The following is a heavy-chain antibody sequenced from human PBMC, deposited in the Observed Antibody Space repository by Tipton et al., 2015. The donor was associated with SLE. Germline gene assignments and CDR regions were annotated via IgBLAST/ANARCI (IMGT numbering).Heavy chain of an antibody. J-gene: IGHJ2*01. CDR1: GDSISSSSHD. V-gene: IGHV4-39*07. D-gene: IGHD7-27*01. CDR3: ARLRMGNWYSDL. CDR2: IFYSGST. Sequence: TLSLTCTVSGDSISSSSHDWAWIRQPPGKGLEWIGNIFYSGSTYYTPSLKSRLTISVDTSKSQFSLRLSSVTAADTAVYFCARLRMGNWYSDLWGRGTLVTVSS.